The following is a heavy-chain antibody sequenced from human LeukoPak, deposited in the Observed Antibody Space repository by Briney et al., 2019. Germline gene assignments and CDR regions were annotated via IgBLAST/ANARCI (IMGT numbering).Heavy chain of an antibody. J-gene: IGHJ6*02. CDR2: IIPILGIA. D-gene: IGHD6-6*01. Sequence: SVKVSCKASGGTLSSYAISWVRQAPRQGLEWMGRIIPILGIANDAQKFQGRVTITADKSTSTAYMELSSLRSEDTAVYYCAKMWGGSSRNYYYGMDVWGQGTTVTVSS. V-gene: IGHV1-69*04. CDR1: GGTLSSYA. CDR3: AKMWGGSSRNYYYGMDV.